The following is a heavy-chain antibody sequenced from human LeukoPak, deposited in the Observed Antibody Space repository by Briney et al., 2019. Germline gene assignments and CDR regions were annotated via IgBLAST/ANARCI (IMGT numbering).Heavy chain of an antibody. J-gene: IGHJ5*02. V-gene: IGHV1-18*01. CDR2: ISAYNGNT. D-gene: IGHD3-9*01. Sequence: ASVKVSCKASGYTFTSYGISWVRQAPGQGLEWMGWISAYNGNTNYAQKLQGRVTMTTDTSTSTAYMELRSLRSDDTAVYYCARIHYDILTGYSRSFDPWGQGTLVTVSS. CDR1: GYTFTSYG. CDR3: ARIHYDILTGYSRSFDP.